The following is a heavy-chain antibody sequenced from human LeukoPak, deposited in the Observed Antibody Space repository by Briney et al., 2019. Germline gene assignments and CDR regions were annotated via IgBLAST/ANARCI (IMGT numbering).Heavy chain of an antibody. D-gene: IGHD1-1*01. V-gene: IGHV3-33*01. CDR2: VWHDGSNR. Sequence: GGSLRLSCAASGFSFSSYDIHWVRQAPGKGLEWVAVVWHDGSNRYYGDSVKGRFAISRDNSKNTVSLQMNSLRVEDTAVYYCARTTDGYNFNGGYWGQGTLVTVSS. J-gene: IGHJ4*02. CDR1: GFSFSSYD. CDR3: ARTTDGYNFNGGY.